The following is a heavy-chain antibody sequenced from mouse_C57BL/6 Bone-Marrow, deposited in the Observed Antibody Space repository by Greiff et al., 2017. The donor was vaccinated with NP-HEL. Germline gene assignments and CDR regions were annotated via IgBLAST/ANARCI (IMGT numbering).Heavy chain of an antibody. CDR1: GYTFTSYG. D-gene: IGHD1-1*01. CDR2: IYPRSGNT. CDR3: AREKNYYGSTLYAMDY. Sequence: QVQLKESGAELARPGASVKLSCKASGYTFTSYGISWVKQRTGQGLEWIGEIYPRSGNTYYNEKFKGKATLTADKSSSTAYMELRSLTSEDSAVYFCAREKNYYGSTLYAMDYWGQGTSVTVSS. J-gene: IGHJ4*01. V-gene: IGHV1-81*01.